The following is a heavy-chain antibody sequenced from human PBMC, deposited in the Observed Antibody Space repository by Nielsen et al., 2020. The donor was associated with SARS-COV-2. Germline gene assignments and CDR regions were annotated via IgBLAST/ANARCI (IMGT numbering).Heavy chain of an antibody. D-gene: IGHD6-19*01. CDR3: ARDPRAYIAVAGTGWFDP. J-gene: IGHJ5*02. CDR1: GGTFSSYA. V-gene: IGHV1-69*13. CDR2: IIPIFGTA. Sequence: SVKVSCKASGGTFSSYAISWVRQAPGQGLEWMGGIIPIFGTANYAQKFQGRVTITVDESTSTAYMELSSLRSEDTAVYYCARDPRAYIAVAGTGWFDPWGQGTLVTVSS.